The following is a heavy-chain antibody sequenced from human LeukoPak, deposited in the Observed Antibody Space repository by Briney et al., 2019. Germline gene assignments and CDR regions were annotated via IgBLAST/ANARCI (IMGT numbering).Heavy chain of an antibody. CDR3: ARDNIGLYYFDY. CDR2: IYYSGST. CDR1: GCSISSYY. D-gene: IGHD3/OR15-3a*01. Sequence: SETLSLTCTASGCSISSYYWSWIRQPPGKGLEWIGYIYYSGSTNYNPSLKSRVTISVDTSKNQFSLKLSSVTAADTAVYYCARDNIGLYYFDYWGQGTLVTVSS. J-gene: IGHJ4*02. V-gene: IGHV4-59*01.